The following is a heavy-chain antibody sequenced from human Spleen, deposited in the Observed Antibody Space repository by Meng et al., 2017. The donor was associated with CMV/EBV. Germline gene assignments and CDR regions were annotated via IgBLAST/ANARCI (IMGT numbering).Heavy chain of an antibody. J-gene: IGHJ6*02. CDR2: IHHSGST. D-gene: IGHD3-16*01. V-gene: IGHV4-34*01. Sequence: GSLRLSCAVYGGSFSGYYWTWIRQSPGKGLEWIGEIHHSGSTTYNPSLKSRVTISVDTPKSQFSLKLRSVTAADTTVYYCARGLTGYGMDVWGQGTTVTVSS. CDR1: GGSFSGYY. CDR3: ARGLTGYGMDV.